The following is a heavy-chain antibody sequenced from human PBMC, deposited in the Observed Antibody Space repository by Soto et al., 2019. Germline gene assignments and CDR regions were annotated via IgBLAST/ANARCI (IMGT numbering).Heavy chain of an antibody. CDR3: AKDAYTPIRTTAHDSGGLDH. CDR2: ISRDGNNK. D-gene: IGHD4-4*01. J-gene: IGHJ4*02. CDR1: GFTFRFYD. V-gene: IGHV3-30*18. Sequence: GGSLRLSCATSGFTFRFYDMHWVRQAPGKGLEWVAIISRDGNNKDYGDSVKGRFTISRDSSKNTLYLQMNSLRGEDTAVYYCAKDAYTPIRTTAHDSGGLDHWGRGTLVTVSS.